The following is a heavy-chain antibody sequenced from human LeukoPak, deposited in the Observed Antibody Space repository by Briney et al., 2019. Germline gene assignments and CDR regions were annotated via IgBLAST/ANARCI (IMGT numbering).Heavy chain of an antibody. CDR3: AGRRYEQLDLDY. V-gene: IGHV5-51*01. CDR2: IYPGDSDT. Sequence: GESLKISCKGSGYSFTSYWIGWVRQMPGKGLEWMGIIYPGDSDTRYSPSFQGQVTISVDKSINTAYLQWSSLKASDTAMYFCAGRRYEQLDLDYWGQGTLVTVSS. CDR1: GYSFTSYW. D-gene: IGHD6-13*01. J-gene: IGHJ4*02.